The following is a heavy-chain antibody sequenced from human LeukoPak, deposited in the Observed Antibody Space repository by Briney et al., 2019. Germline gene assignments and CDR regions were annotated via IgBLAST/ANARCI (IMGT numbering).Heavy chain of an antibody. CDR1: GYTFTSYY. CDR2: INPSGGST. Sequence: GASVKVSCKASGYTFTSYYMHWVRQAPRQGLEWMGIINPSGGSTSYAQKFQGRVTMTRDMSTSTVYMELSSLRSEDTAVYYCARDLSTSIAARPYYYYYYMDVWGKGTTVTVSS. J-gene: IGHJ6*03. V-gene: IGHV1-46*01. D-gene: IGHD6-6*01. CDR3: ARDLSTSIAARPYYYYYYMDV.